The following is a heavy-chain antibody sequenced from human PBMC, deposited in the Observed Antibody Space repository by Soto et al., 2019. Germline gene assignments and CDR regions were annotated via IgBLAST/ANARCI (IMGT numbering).Heavy chain of an antibody. CDR3: AKSGSSMVWGVIDY. J-gene: IGHJ4*02. V-gene: IGHV1-46*01. CDR1: GYTFTSYY. Sequence: VASGKVSCKASGYTFTSYYMHWVRQAPGQGLEWMGIINPSGGSTSYAQKFQGRVTMTRDTSTSTVYMELSSLRSEDTAVYYCAKSGSSMVWGVIDYWGQGTLVTVYS. D-gene: IGHD3-10*01. CDR2: INPSGGST.